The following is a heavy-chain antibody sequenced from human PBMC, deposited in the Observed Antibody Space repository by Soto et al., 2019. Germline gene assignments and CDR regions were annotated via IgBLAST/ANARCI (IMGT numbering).Heavy chain of an antibody. D-gene: IGHD6-6*01. CDR3: ARWESSSLWYYFDY. CDR1: GGSFSGYY. CDR2: INHSGST. Sequence: QVQLQQWGAGLLKPSETLSLTCAVYGGSFSGYYWSWIRQPPGKGLEWIGEINHSGSTNYNPSLQSLVTISVDTSKNQFSLRLSSVTAADTAVYYCARWESSSLWYYFDYWGQGTLVTVSS. V-gene: IGHV4-34*01. J-gene: IGHJ4*02.